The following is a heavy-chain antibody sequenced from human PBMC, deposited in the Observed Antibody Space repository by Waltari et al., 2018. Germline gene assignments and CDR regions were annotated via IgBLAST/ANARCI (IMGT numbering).Heavy chain of an antibody. Sequence: QVQLVQSGAEVKKPGSSVKVSCKASGGTFSSDTIRWVRQAPGQGLEWMGRIIPILGIANYAQKFQGRVTITADKSTSTAYMELSSLRSEDTAVYYCARVRSGYDITNWFDPWGQGTLVTVSS. J-gene: IGHJ5*02. D-gene: IGHD3-9*01. CDR3: ARVRSGYDITNWFDP. CDR1: GGTFSSDT. V-gene: IGHV1-69*02. CDR2: IIPILGIA.